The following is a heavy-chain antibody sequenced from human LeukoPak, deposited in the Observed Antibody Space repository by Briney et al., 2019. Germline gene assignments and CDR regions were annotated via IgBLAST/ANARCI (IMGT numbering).Heavy chain of an antibody. CDR2: IYYSGST. V-gene: IGHV4-61*01. D-gene: IGHD2-15*01. CDR1: GGSVSRVSYY. Sequence: SETLSLTCTVPGGSVSRVSYYWSWIRQPPGKGLEWIGYIYYSGSTNYNPSLKSRVTISLDPSKNQFALKLSSVTAADTAVYYCARDPRSSGYCSGGSCSDWFDPWGQGTLVTVSS. CDR3: ARDPRSSGYCSGGSCSDWFDP. J-gene: IGHJ5*02.